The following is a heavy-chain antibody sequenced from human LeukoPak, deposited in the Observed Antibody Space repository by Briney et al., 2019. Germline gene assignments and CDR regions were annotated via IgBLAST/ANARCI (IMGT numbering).Heavy chain of an antibody. D-gene: IGHD2-2*01. J-gene: IGHJ4*02. Sequence: GGSLRLSCAASGFTFSSYAMSWVRQAPGKGLEWVSAISGGGGSTYYADSVKGRFTISRDNSKNTLYLQMNSLRAEDTAVYYCAKDTRTPYCSSTSCPRLPDYWGQGTLVTVSS. CDR2: ISGGGGST. CDR3: AKDTRTPYCSSTSCPRLPDY. CDR1: GFTFSSYA. V-gene: IGHV3-23*01.